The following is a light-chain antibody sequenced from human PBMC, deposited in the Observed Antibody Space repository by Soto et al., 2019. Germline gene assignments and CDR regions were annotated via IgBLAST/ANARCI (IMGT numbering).Light chain of an antibody. CDR2: DAS. V-gene: IGKV3-11*01. CDR1: QSVSSY. CDR3: QQRSNWPLIT. Sequence: EVVLTPSPATLSLSPGERATLSCRDSQSVSSYLAWYQQKPGQAPRLLIYDASTRATGIPARFSGTGSGTDFTLTISSLEPEDFAVYYCQQRSNWPLITFGQGTRLAIK. J-gene: IGKJ5*01.